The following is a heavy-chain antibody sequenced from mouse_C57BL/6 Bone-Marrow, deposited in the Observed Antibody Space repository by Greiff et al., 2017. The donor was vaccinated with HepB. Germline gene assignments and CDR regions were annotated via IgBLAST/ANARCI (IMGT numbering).Heavy chain of an antibody. Sequence: EVQRVESGGGLVQPGGSLSLSCAASGFTFTDYYMSWVRQPPGKALEWLGFIRNKANGYTTEYSASVKGRFTISRDNSQSILYLQMNALRAEDSATYYCASAYYSNYYAMDYWGQGTSVTVSS. D-gene: IGHD2-5*01. V-gene: IGHV7-3*01. J-gene: IGHJ4*01. CDR2: IRNKANGYTT. CDR1: GFTFTDYY. CDR3: ASAYYSNYYAMDY.